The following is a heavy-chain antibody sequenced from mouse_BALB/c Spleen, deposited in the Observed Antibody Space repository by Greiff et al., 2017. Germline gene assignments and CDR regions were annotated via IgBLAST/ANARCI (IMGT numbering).Heavy chain of an antibody. CDR1: GYSITSGYY. V-gene: IGHV3-6*02. D-gene: IGHD1-2*01. CDR2: ISYDGSN. CDR3: ARRTTALYWYFDV. Sequence: EVKLQESGPGLVKPSQSLSLTCSVTGYSITSGYYWNWIRQFPGNKLEWMGYISYDGSNNYNPSLKNRISITRDTSKNQFFLKLNSVTTEDTATYYCARRTTALYWYFDVWGAGTTVTVSS. J-gene: IGHJ1*01.